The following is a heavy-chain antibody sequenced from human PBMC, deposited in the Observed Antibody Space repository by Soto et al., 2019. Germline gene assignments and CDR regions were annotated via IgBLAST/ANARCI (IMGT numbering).Heavy chain of an antibody. D-gene: IGHD2-15*01. J-gene: IGHJ4*02. Sequence: QVQLQKSGPGLVKPSQTLSLTCTVSAGSICSGGYSWGWIRQHPGKGLEWIGYVYYRGTYYNRSLKSRVTISVDTSKNQFSLKLSSVTAADTDVYYCARGSGDFDYWGQGTLVTVSS. CDR3: ARGSGDFDY. V-gene: IGHV4-31*03. CDR2: VYYRGT. CDR1: AGSICSGGYS.